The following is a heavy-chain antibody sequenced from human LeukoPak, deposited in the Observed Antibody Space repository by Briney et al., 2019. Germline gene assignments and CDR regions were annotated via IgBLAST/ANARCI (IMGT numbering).Heavy chain of an antibody. V-gene: IGHV1-2*02. Sequence: ASVKVPCKASGYTFTGYYMHWVRQAPGQGLEWMGWINPNSGGTNYAQKFQGRVTMTRDTSISTAYMELSRLRSDDTAVYYCARALGYCSGGSCYSGYYMAVWGKGTTVTVSS. CDR2: INPNSGGT. J-gene: IGHJ6*03. D-gene: IGHD2-15*01. CDR3: ARALGYCSGGSCYSGYYMAV. CDR1: GYTFTGYY.